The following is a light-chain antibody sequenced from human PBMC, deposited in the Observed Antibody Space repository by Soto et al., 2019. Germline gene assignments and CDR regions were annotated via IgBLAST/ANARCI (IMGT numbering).Light chain of an antibody. CDR1: TSDVGGYNF. CDR2: NAF. J-gene: IGLJ2*01. CDR3: SSYTRGRVV. Sequence: QSALTQPASVSGSPGQSITISCTGTTSDVGGYNFVSWYQHHPGKAPKLMSYNAFDRPSGVSNRFSGSKSGNTASLTISGLQAEDEAHYYCSSYTRGRVVFGGGTKVTVL. V-gene: IGLV2-14*03.